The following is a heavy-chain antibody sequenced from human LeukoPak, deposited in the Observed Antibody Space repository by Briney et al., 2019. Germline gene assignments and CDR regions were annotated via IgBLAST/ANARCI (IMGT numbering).Heavy chain of an antibody. CDR3: ARGGELLRPADY. D-gene: IGHD3-16*01. J-gene: IGHJ4*02. Sequence: LSLTCTVSGYSISSGYYWGWVRQAPGKGLEWVSYISSSSSTIYYADSVKGRFTISRDNAKNSLYLQMNSLRAEDTAVYYCARGGELLRPADYWGQGTLVTVSS. CDR1: GYSISSGYY. V-gene: IGHV3-11*04. CDR2: ISSSSSTI.